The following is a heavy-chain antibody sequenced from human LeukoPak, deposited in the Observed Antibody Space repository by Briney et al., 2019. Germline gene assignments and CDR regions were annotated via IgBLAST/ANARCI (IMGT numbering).Heavy chain of an antibody. Sequence: GASVKVSCKASGYTFTGYYIHWVRQATGQGLEWMGWMNPNSGNTGYAQKFQGRVTMTRNTSISTAYMELSSLRSEDTAVYYCARGSFRAVRGVKYFQHWGQGTLVTVSS. CDR3: ARGSFRAVRGVKYFQH. V-gene: IGHV1-8*02. CDR1: GYTFTGYY. D-gene: IGHD3-10*01. J-gene: IGHJ1*01. CDR2: MNPNSGNT.